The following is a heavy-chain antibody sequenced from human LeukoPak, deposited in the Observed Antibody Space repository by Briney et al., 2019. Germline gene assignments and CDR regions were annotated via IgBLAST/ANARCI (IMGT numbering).Heavy chain of an antibody. V-gene: IGHV4-34*01. J-gene: IGHJ4*02. CDR3: ARVLRYFVYFDY. Sequence: PSETLSLTCAVYGGSFSDYFWTWIRQPPGKGLEWIGEINHSGSTNYNPSLKSRVTMSIDTSKNQFSLKLSSVTAADTAVYYCARVLRYFVYFDYWGQGTLVTVSS. CDR1: GGSFSDYF. D-gene: IGHD3-9*01. CDR2: INHSGST.